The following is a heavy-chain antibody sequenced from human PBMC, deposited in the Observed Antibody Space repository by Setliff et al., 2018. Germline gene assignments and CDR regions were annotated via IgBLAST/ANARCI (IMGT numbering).Heavy chain of an antibody. CDR2: ISDSAVSK. D-gene: IGHD3-3*01. V-gene: IGHV3-23*01. CDR3: AKSPHDFWSGRVFFDY. J-gene: IGHJ4*01. Sequence: PGGSLRLSCAAFGFSFRSYEMNWVRQAPGKGLEWVSEISDSAVSKYYADSVMGRFSISRDNSKNTLSLQMNSLRAEDTAVYYCAKSPHDFWSGRVFFDYWGQGMLVTVSS. CDR1: GFSFRSYE.